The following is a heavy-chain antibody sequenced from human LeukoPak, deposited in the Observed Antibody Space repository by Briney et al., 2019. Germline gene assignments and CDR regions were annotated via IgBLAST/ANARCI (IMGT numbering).Heavy chain of an antibody. V-gene: IGHV4-4*07. D-gene: IGHD1-26*01. CDR2: IYTSVST. CDR1: GGSISSFY. Sequence: SETLSLTCTVSGGSISSFYWSWIRQPAGEGLEWVGRIYTSVSTNYNPSLKSRVTMSVDTSKNQFSLKLSSVTAADTAVYYCARGGSSYLSTDFDYWGQGTLVTVSS. CDR3: ARGGSSYLSTDFDY. J-gene: IGHJ4*02.